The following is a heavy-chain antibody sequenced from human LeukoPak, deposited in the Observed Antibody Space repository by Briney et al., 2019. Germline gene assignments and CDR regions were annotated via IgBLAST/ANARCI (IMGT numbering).Heavy chain of an antibody. V-gene: IGHV7-4-1*02. CDR1: GYTFTTYA. Sequence: ASVKVSCKASGYTFTTYAMNWVRQAPGQGLEWMGWINTNTGNPTYAQGFTGRFVFSLDTSVSTAYLQISSLKAEDTAVYYCAGDSSSPRPQPWYYYYMDVWGKGTTVTVSS. D-gene: IGHD6-6*01. CDR3: AGDSSSPRPQPWYYYYMDV. CDR2: INTNTGNP. J-gene: IGHJ6*03.